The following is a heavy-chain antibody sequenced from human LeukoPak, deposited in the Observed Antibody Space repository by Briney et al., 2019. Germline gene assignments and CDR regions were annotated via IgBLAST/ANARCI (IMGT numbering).Heavy chain of an antibody. CDR3: ARGYCGGDCYPSRYNWFDP. CDR2: IYYSGST. V-gene: IGHV4-59*01. CDR1: GGSISSYY. J-gene: IGHJ5*02. Sequence: SETLSLTCTVSGGSISSYYWSWIRQPPGKGLEWIGYIYYSGSTNYNPSLKSRVTISVDTSKNQFSLKLSSVTAADTAVYYCARGYCGGDCYPSRYNWFDPWGQGTLVTVSS. D-gene: IGHD2-21*02.